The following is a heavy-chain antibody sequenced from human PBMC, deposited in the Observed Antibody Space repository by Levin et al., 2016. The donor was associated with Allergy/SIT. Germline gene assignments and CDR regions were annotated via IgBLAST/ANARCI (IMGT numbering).Heavy chain of an antibody. Sequence: SETLSLTCAVYGGSFSGYYWSWIRQPPGKGLEWIGEINHSGSTNYNPSLKSRVTISVDTSKNQFSLKLSSVTAADTAVYYCARGGDSSSYYYGMDVWGQGTTVTVSS. V-gene: IGHV4-34*01. CDR2: INHSGST. D-gene: IGHD6-6*01. CDR1: GGSFSGYY. J-gene: IGHJ6*02. CDR3: ARGGDSSSYYYGMDV.